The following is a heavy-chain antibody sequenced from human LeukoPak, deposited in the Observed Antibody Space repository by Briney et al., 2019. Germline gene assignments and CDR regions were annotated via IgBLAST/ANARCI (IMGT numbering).Heavy chain of an antibody. Sequence: GGSLRLSCAASGFTFSSYGMNWVRQAPGKGLEWVAVISYDGSNKYYADSVKGRFTISRDNSKNTLYLQMNGLRAEDTAVYYCAKDQGYSGYDSGAFDYWGQGTLVTVSS. CDR3: AKDQGYSGYDSGAFDY. D-gene: IGHD5-12*01. V-gene: IGHV3-30*18. CDR2: ISYDGSNK. CDR1: GFTFSSYG. J-gene: IGHJ4*02.